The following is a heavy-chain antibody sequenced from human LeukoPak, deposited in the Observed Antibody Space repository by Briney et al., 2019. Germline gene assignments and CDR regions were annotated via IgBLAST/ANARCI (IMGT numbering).Heavy chain of an antibody. CDR2: ISGSGGST. CDR3: AKCYYDSSTSGTDW. V-gene: IGHV3-23*01. Sequence: GGSLRLSCAASGFTFSNYAMSWVRQAPGKGLEWVSAISGSGGSTYYADSVVKCRFTISRDNSKNTLYLQMNSLRAEDTAVYYCAKCYYDSSTSGTDWWGQGTLVTVSS. J-gene: IGHJ4*02. D-gene: IGHD3-22*01. CDR1: GFTFSNYA.